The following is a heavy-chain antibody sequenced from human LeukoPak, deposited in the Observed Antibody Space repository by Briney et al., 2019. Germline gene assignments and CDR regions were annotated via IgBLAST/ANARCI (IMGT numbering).Heavy chain of an antibody. Sequence: PGGSLRLSCAASGFTFSSYSMNWVRQAPGKGLEWVSSISSSSSYIYYADSVKGRFTISRDNAKNSLYLQMNSLRAEDTAVYYCARDVAEYYYDSSGYSTQAGSLNWGQGTLVTVSS. D-gene: IGHD3-22*01. V-gene: IGHV3-21*01. CDR2: ISSSSSYI. J-gene: IGHJ4*02. CDR3: ARDVAEYYYDSSGYSTQAGSLN. CDR1: GFTFSSYS.